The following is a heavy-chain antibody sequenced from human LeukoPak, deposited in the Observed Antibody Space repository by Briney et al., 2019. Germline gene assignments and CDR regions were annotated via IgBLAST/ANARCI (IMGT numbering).Heavy chain of an antibody. CDR3: ARANYYDSSGYYYAYYFDY. J-gene: IGHJ4*02. V-gene: IGHV4-39*07. CDR2: IHYSGST. Sequence: SETLSLTCTVSGGSISRSSYYWGWIRQPPGKGLEWIGSIHYSGSTYYNPSLKSRVTVSIDTSKNQFSLKLSSVTAADTAVYYCARANYYDSSGYYYAYYFDYWGQGTLVTVSS. D-gene: IGHD3-22*01. CDR1: GGSISRSSYY.